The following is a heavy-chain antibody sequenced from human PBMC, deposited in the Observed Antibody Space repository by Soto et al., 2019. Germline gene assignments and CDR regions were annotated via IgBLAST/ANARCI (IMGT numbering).Heavy chain of an antibody. J-gene: IGHJ2*01. V-gene: IGHV1-8*01. Sequence: QVQLVQSGAEVKKPGASVKVSCKAFGYTFTSYDINWVRQAAGQGLEWIGWMNPNSGKAVYAQKFQGRVTMAGNTSISTAYMELSSLRSDDTAVYFCARGLVVVSATYWYFDLWGRGTLVTVSS. CDR3: ARGLVVVSATYWYFDL. CDR1: GYTFTSYD. D-gene: IGHD2-15*01. CDR2: MNPNSGKA.